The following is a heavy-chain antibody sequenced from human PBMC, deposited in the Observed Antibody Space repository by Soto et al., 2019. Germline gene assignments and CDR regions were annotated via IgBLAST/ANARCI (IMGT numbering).Heavy chain of an antibody. CDR3: ARGPDVLVLDWFDP. J-gene: IGHJ5*02. V-gene: IGHV4-34*01. CDR1: GGSFSGYY. CDR2: INHSGST. D-gene: IGHD3-10*01. Sequence: KTSETLSLTCAVYGGSFSGYYWSWIRQPPGKGLEWIGEINHSGSTNYNPSLKSRVTISVDTSKNQFSLKLSSVTAADTAVYYCARGPDVLVLDWFDPWGQGTLVTVSS.